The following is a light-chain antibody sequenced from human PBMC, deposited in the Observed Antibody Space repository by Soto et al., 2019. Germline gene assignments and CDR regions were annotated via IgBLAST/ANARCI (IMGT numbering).Light chain of an antibody. J-gene: IGKJ5*01. CDR2: AAS. Sequence: IQLTQSPSSLSASVGDRVTITCRASQGISSYLAWYQQKSGKAPKLLIYAASSLQSGVPSRFSGCGSGTDFTLTISRLHPEDFATYYCQQGSSALIPFGQGTRLDIK. CDR3: QQGSSALIP. V-gene: IGKV1-39*01. CDR1: QGISSY.